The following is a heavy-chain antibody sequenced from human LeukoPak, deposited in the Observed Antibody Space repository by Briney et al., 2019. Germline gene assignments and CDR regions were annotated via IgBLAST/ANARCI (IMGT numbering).Heavy chain of an antibody. CDR2: IYYSGST. D-gene: IGHD1-26*01. CDR1: GGSISSYY. V-gene: IGHV4-59*01. CDR3: ARGPWDYGMDV. Sequence: SETLSLTCTVSGGSISSYYWSWIRQPPGKGLEWIGYIYYSGSTNYNPSLKGRVTISVDTSKNQFSLKLSSVTAADTAVYYCARGPWDYGMDVWGQGTTVTVSS. J-gene: IGHJ6*02.